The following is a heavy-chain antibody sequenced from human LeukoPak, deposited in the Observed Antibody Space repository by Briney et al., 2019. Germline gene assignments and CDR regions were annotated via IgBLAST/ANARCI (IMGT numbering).Heavy chain of an antibody. CDR3: AKGTIFGVVKGYGMDV. CDR2: ISGSGGST. V-gene: IGHV3-23*01. J-gene: IGHJ6*02. D-gene: IGHD3-3*01. Sequence: GGSLRLSCAASGFTFSSYAMSWVRQTPGKGLEWVSAISGSGGSTNYADSVKGRFTISRDNSKNTLYLQMNSLRAEDTAVYYCAKGTIFGVVKGYGMDVWGQGTTVTVSS. CDR1: GFTFSSYA.